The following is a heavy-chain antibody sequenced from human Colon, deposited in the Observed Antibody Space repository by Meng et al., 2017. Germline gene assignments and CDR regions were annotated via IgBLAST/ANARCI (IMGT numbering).Heavy chain of an antibody. D-gene: IGHD2-21*01. CDR2: ISNSGSA. CDR3: ARAGLHSYYFDF. Sequence: QVQLQESGPGPVKPSGTLSLICSVSGGSNISGGYYWSWIRQHPQKGLEWIGYISNSGSAYYNPSLKSRVSISVDTSKNQFSLKMDTVTAADTALYYCARAGLHSYYFDFWGQGTLVTVSS. V-gene: IGHV4-31*02. J-gene: IGHJ4*02. CDR1: GGSNISGGYY.